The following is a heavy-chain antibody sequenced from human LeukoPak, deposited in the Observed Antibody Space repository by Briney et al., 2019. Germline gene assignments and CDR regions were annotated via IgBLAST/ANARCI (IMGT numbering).Heavy chain of an antibody. CDR2: ISGSGGST. Sequence: GGSLRLSCAASGFTFSSYAMSWVRQAPGKGLEWVSAISGSGGSTYYADSVKGRFTISRDNSKNTLYLQMNSLRAEDTAVYYCAKEPAPRYGDYVGFAFDIWGQGTMVTVSS. J-gene: IGHJ3*02. CDR1: GFTFSSYA. CDR3: AKEPAPRYGDYVGFAFDI. V-gene: IGHV3-23*01. D-gene: IGHD4-17*01.